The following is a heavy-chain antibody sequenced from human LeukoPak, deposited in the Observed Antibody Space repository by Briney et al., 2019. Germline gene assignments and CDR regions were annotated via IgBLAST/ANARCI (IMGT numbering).Heavy chain of an antibody. D-gene: IGHD4-17*01. CDR3: ASSQATVPNPFDY. CDR2: IYYSGST. CDR1: GGSISSYY. Sequence: PSETLSLTCTVSGGSISSYYWSWIRQPPGKGLEWIGYIYYSGSTNYNPSFKSRVTISVDTSKNQFSLKLSSVTAADTAVYYCASSQATVPNPFDYWGQGTLVTVSS. V-gene: IGHV4-59*01. J-gene: IGHJ4*02.